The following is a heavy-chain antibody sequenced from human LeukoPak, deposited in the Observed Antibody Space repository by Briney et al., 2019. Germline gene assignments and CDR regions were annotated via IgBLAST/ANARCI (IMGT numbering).Heavy chain of an antibody. CDR1: GGSVSSGGFY. CDR2: IYYSGST. J-gene: IGHJ4*02. CDR3: AREDITGTASYFDY. V-gene: IGHV4-61*08. D-gene: IGHD1-7*01. Sequence: PSETLSLTCTVSGGSVSSGGFYWTWIRQPPGKGLEWIGYIYYSGSTNYIPSLGSRLTISVDTSKNQFSLKLSSVTAADTAVYYCAREDITGTASYFDYWGQGTLVTVSS.